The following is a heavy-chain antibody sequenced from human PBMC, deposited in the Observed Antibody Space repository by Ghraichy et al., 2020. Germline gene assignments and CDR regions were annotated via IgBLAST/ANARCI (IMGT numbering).Heavy chain of an antibody. Sequence: TLSLTCTFSGFSLSTSGMCVSWIRQPPGKALEWLALIDWDDDKYYSTSLKTRLTISKDTSKNQVVLTMTNMDPVDTATYYCARMVVTAIRGLGYYYGMDVWGQGTTVTVSS. D-gene: IGHD2-21*02. CDR1: GFSLSTSGMC. V-gene: IGHV2-70*01. CDR3: ARMVVTAIRGLGYYYGMDV. J-gene: IGHJ6*02. CDR2: IDWDDDK.